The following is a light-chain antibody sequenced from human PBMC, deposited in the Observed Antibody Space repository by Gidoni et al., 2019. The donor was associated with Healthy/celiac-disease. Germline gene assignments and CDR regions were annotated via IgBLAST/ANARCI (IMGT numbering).Light chain of an antibody. Sequence: EIQMTQSPSSLSASVGDRVTITCLASQSIRSYLNWYQQKPGKAPKLLLYAASSFKSGVPSRFSGSGSGTDFTLTISSLQPEDFATYYCQQSYTFGGGTKVEIK. CDR3: QQSYT. CDR1: QSIRSY. CDR2: AAS. J-gene: IGKJ4*01. V-gene: IGKV1-39*01.